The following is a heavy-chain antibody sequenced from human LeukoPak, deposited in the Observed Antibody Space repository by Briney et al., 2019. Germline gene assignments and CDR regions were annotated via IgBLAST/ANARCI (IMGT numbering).Heavy chain of an antibody. J-gene: IGHJ4*02. Sequence: GGSLRLSCAASGFTFSSYSMNWVRQAPGKGLVWVSRINSDGSSISYADSVKGRFTISRDNAKNTLYLQMNSLRAEDTAIYYCAKERDYGPADYWGQGTLVTVSS. CDR1: GFTFSSYS. D-gene: IGHD4/OR15-4a*01. V-gene: IGHV3-74*01. CDR2: INSDGSSI. CDR3: AKERDYGPADY.